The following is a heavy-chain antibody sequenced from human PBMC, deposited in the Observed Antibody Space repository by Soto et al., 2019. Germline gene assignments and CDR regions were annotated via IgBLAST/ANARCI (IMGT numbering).Heavy chain of an antibody. D-gene: IGHD1-26*01. CDR1: GYTFTGPY. J-gene: IGHJ4*02. Sequence: GASVKGSCKASGYTFTGPYIHRGRQAPKQGPEWMGEIGPESGATRYAQKFRGRVTMTRDTSITTVYMELKNLSPDDTAVYYCGRGRSGQIVIFYWGQGTPVTVSS. CDR3: GRGRSGQIVIFY. CDR2: IGPESGAT. V-gene: IGHV1-2*02.